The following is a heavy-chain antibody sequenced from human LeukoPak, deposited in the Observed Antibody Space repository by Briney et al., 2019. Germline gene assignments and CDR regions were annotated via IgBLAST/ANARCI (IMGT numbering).Heavy chain of an antibody. CDR3: AKDRGGGGYDSFFDY. CDR1: GFTFSNYA. V-gene: IGHV3-23*01. D-gene: IGHD5-12*01. J-gene: IGHJ4*02. Sequence: PGGSLRLSCAASGFTFSNYAMSWVRQAPGKGLEWVPGISGSGGSTYYADSVKGRFTISRDNFKNTLYLQMNSLRAEDTAVYYCAKDRGGGGYDSFFDYWGQGTLVTVSS. CDR2: ISGSGGST.